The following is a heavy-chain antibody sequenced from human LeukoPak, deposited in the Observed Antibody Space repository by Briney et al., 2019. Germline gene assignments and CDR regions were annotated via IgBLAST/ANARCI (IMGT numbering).Heavy chain of an antibody. J-gene: IGHJ6*02. CDR3: ARAQRWVYGMDV. D-gene: IGHD5-24*01. CDR1: GGSISSYY. CDR2: IYYSGST. Sequence: PSETLSLTCTVSGGSISSYYWSWIRQPPGKGLGWIGYIYYSGSTNYNPSLKSRVTISVDTSKNQFSLKLSSVTAADTAVYYCARAQRWVYGMDVWGQGTTVTVSS. V-gene: IGHV4-59*01.